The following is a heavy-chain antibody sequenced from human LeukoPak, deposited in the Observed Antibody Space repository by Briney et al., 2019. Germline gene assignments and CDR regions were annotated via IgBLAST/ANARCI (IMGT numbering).Heavy chain of an antibody. D-gene: IGHD2-2*01. V-gene: IGHV3-7*01. Sequence: GGSLRLSYAASGFTFSSYWMSWVRQAPGKGLEWVANINQDGSETYYVDSVRGRFTISRDNAKNSLYLQMNSLRAEDTAVYYCARDIVPPGICFDFWGQGTLVTVSS. CDR3: ARDIVPPGICFDF. CDR1: GFTFSSYW. J-gene: IGHJ4*02. CDR2: INQDGSET.